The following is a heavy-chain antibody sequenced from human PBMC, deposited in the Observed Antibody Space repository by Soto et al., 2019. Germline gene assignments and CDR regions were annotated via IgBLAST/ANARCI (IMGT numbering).Heavy chain of an antibody. CDR3: ARGDYALVY. CDR2: VYDSGSF. CDR1: GGSVSSGSYY. J-gene: IGHJ4*02. Sequence: TSETLSLTCTVSGGSVSSGSYYWTWIRQTPGKGLEWIGYVYDSGSFNYNPSLKSRVTISVDTPKNQFSLRLKSVTAADTAVYYCARGDYALVYWGQGTLVTVSS. V-gene: IGHV4-61*01. D-gene: IGHD3-16*01.